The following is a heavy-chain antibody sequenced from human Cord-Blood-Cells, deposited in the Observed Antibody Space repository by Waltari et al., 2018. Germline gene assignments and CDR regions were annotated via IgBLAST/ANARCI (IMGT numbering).Heavy chain of an antibody. CDR2: IYYSGST. V-gene: IGHV4-39*01. CDR1: GGSISSSRYY. Sequence: QLQLQESGPGMVKPSETLSLTCTVSGGSISSSRYYWGWIRQPPGKGLEWIGSIYYSGSTYYTPSLKSRVTISVDTSKNQFSLKLSSVTAADTAVYYCAGTGDVLDWFDPWGQGTLVTVSS. J-gene: IGHJ5*02. D-gene: IGHD7-27*01. CDR3: AGTGDVLDWFDP.